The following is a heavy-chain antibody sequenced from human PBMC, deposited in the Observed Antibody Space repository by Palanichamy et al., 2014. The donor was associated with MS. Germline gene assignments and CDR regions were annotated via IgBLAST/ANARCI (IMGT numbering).Heavy chain of an antibody. CDR2: IDPTDSYT. CDR1: GYSFTNYW. V-gene: IGHV5-10-1*03. Sequence: EVQLVQSGTEVKXPGESLRISCKGSGYSFTNYWITWVRQMPGKGLEWMGRIDPTDSYTNYSPSFQGHVTISVDRSISTAFLQWSTLKASDSAMYYCARLRGAYDCYFDYWGQGTLITVSS. J-gene: IGHJ4*01. D-gene: IGHD3-16*01. CDR3: ARLRGAYDCYFDY.